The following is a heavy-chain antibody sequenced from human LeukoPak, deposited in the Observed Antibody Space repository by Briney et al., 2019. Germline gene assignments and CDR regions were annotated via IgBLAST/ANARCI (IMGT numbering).Heavy chain of an antibody. Sequence: PSETLSLTCAVSGYSISSGYYWGWIRQSPGKGLEWIGSIYHSGSIYYNPSLKSRVTISVDTSKNQFSLKLSSVTAAGTAVYYCARGFGSSWPHYYYYYGMDVWGKGTAVTVSS. D-gene: IGHD6-13*01. CDR2: IYHSGSI. J-gene: IGHJ6*04. V-gene: IGHV4-38-2*01. CDR3: ARGFGSSWPHYYYYYGMDV. CDR1: GYSISSGYY.